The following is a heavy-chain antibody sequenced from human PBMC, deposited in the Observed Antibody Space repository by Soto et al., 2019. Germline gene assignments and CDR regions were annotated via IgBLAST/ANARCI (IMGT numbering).Heavy chain of an antibody. CDR3: ATSIAVVTALDY. V-gene: IGHV1-3*05. CDR2: INAGNGNT. Sequence: QVQLVQSGAEEKKPGASVKVSCKASGYTFTSYAMHWVRQAPGQRLEWMGWINAGNGNTKYSQKFQGRVTITRDTSASTAYMELSSLRSEDMAVYYCATSIAVVTALDYWGQGTLVTVSS. CDR1: GYTFTSYA. J-gene: IGHJ4*02. D-gene: IGHD2-21*02.